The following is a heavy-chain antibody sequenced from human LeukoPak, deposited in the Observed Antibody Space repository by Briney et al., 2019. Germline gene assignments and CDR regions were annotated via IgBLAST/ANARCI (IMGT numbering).Heavy chain of an antibody. CDR3: AREMVLVATIVFDY. D-gene: IGHD5-12*01. CDR1: GFTFSTYS. V-gene: IGHV3-48*02. CDR2: ISSASTTI. J-gene: IGHJ4*02. Sequence: QPGGSLRLSCAASGFTFSTYSMNWVRQAPGKGLEWVSYISSASTTIYYADSVKGRFTISRDNAKNSLYLQMNSLRDEDTAVYYCAREMVLVATIVFDYWGQGTLVTVSS.